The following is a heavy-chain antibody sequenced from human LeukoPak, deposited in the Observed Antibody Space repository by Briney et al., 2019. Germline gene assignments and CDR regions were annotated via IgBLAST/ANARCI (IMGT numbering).Heavy chain of an antibody. Sequence: SETLSLTCTVSGGSINNYYWSWIRQSPGKGLEWIGWSFHRGSTSYNPSLKSRVAISVDTSKNHFSLKLSSVTAADTAVYYCARGDDASGYQNFDYWGQGTLVTVSS. D-gene: IGHD3-3*01. J-gene: IGHJ4*02. CDR1: GGSINNYY. CDR2: SFHRGST. CDR3: ARGDDASGYQNFDY. V-gene: IGHV4-59*01.